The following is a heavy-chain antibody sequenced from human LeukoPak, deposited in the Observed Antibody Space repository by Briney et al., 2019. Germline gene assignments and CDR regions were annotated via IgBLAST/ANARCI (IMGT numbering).Heavy chain of an antibody. D-gene: IGHD2-2*01. V-gene: IGHV4-38-2*01. Sequence: WETLTLTCAVSGYSISSGYYWGWIRPPPGEGVEWIGIIYHSGSTYYNPSLKSRVTISGDTSRNQFALKLSSVTAADTAVYYCARHVGVPAASPPSLNAFDIWGQGTMVTVS. CDR3: ARHVGVPAASPPSLNAFDI. CDR1: GYSISSGYY. CDR2: IYHSGST. J-gene: IGHJ3*02.